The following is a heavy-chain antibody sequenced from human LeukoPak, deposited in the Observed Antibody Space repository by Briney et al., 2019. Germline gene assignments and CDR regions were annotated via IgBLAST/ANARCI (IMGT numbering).Heavy chain of an antibody. Sequence: ASVKVSCKASGYTLTSYGISWVRQAPGQGLEWMGWISAYNGNTNYAQKLQGRVTMTTDTSTSTAYMELRSLRSDDTAVYYCARARYYGSGSYYWFDPWGQGTLVTVSS. CDR3: ARARYYGSGSYYWFDP. CDR1: GYTLTSYG. V-gene: IGHV1-18*01. J-gene: IGHJ5*02. CDR2: ISAYNGNT. D-gene: IGHD3-10*01.